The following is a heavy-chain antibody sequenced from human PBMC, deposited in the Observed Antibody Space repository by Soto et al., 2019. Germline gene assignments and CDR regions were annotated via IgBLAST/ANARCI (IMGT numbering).Heavy chain of an antibody. CDR1: GYRFTSYW. V-gene: IGHV5-51*01. D-gene: IGHD3-22*01. CDR2: IFPSDSDT. Sequence: ESLKISCRTSGYRFTSYWIVWVRQMPGKGLEWMGIIFPSDSDTRYSPSFQGQVTISADRSTSTVFLQWASLKASDTAVYFCARKDKSGYFNWFDPWGQGTLVTVSS. J-gene: IGHJ5*02. CDR3: ARKDKSGYFNWFDP.